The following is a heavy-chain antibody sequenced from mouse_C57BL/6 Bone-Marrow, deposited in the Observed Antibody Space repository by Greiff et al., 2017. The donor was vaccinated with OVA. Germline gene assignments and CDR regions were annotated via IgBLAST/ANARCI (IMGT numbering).Heavy chain of an antibody. Sequence: EVQLQESGAELVRPGASVKLSCTASGFNIKDDYMHWVKQRPEQGLEWIGWIDPENGDTEYASKFQGKATITADTSSNTAYLQLSSLTSEDTAVYYCSTLLYYFDYGGRGTALTVSA. J-gene: IGHJ2*01. CDR3: STLLYYFDY. V-gene: IGHV14-4*01. D-gene: IGHD1-1*01. CDR2: IDPENGDT. CDR1: GFNIKDDY.